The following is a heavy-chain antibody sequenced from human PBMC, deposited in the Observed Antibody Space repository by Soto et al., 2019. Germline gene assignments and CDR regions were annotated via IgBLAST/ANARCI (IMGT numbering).Heavy chain of an antibody. Sequence: QVQLVESGGGVVQPGRSLRLSCAASGFTFSSYGMHWVRQAPGKGLEWVAVISYDGSNKYYADSVKGRFTIYRDNSNNTVYLEMNSLRAEYTAVYDCAKGVVVAAGDAFDIWGQGTMVTVSS. CDR3: AKGVVVAAGDAFDI. CDR1: GFTFSSYG. V-gene: IGHV3-30*18. J-gene: IGHJ3*02. CDR2: ISYDGSNK. D-gene: IGHD2-15*01.